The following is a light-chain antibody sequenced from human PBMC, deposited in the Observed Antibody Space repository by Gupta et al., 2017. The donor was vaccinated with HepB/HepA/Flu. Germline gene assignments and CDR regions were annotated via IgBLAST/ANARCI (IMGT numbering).Light chain of an antibody. CDR2: AVS. J-gene: IGLJ2*01. Sequence: QSALTQPPSPSGSPGQSFPLSCPGTSSDVGGYNYVSWYQQHPGKAPQLMIYAVSKRPSGGPDRFSGSKSGNTASLTVSGLQAEDEADYYCSSYAGSNNLIFGGGTKLTVL. V-gene: IGLV2-8*01. CDR1: SSDVGGYNY. CDR3: SSYAGSNNLI.